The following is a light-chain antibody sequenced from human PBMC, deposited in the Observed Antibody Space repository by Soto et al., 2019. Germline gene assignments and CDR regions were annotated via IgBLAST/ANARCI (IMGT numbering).Light chain of an antibody. CDR1: ESLIHSDGSTH. J-gene: IGKJ1*01. CDR2: EVS. CDR3: MQGTHWPWT. Sequence: DVVMTQSPLSLPVTLGQPASISCRSSESLIHSDGSTHLRWFQQRPGQSPRRLIYEVSDGDAGVPARFSGSGSGTDFTLKISRVEAEDVGVYYCMQGTHWPWTFGQGTEVEIK. V-gene: IGKV2-30*02.